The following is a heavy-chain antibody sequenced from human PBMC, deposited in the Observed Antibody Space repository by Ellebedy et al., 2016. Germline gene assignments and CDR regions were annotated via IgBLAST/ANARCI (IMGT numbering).Heavy chain of an antibody. CDR2: ISSDGSST. CDR3: ARDGGDGYNPLGY. D-gene: IGHD5-24*01. V-gene: IGHV3-74*01. J-gene: IGHJ4*02. Sequence: GESLKISXAASGFTFSSYWMHWVRQAPGKGLVWVSRISSDGSSTSYADSVKGRFTISRDNAKNTLYLQMNSLRAEDTAVYYCARDGGDGYNPLGYWGQGTLVTVSS. CDR1: GFTFSSYW.